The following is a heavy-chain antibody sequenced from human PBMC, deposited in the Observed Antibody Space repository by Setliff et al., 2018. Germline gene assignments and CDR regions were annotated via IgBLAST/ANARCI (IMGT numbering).Heavy chain of an antibody. Sequence: SETLSLTCAVYGESFSGHYWSWIRQPPGKGLEWIGEINHSGSTNYNPSLKSRVTISVDTSKNQFSLKLSSVAAANTAVYYCARSRGYKHDSSGYYYDHYYYYYMDVWGKGTPVTV. CDR2: INHSGST. V-gene: IGHV4-34*01. D-gene: IGHD3-22*01. J-gene: IGHJ6*03. CDR3: ARSRGYKHDSSGYYYDHYYYYYMDV. CDR1: GESFSGHY.